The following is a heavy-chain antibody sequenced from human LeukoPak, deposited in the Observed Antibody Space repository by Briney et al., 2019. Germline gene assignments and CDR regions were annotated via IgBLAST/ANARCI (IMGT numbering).Heavy chain of an antibody. Sequence: GGSLRLSCAASGFIFSSYEMNWVRQAPGKGLEWVSYIRSSGSSVYYADSVRGRFTISRDNSKSTLSLQMNSLRAEDTAIYYCATYRQVLLPFESWGQGTLVTVSS. CDR1: GFIFSSYE. J-gene: IGHJ4*02. CDR3: ATYRQVLLPFES. CDR2: IRSSGSSV. D-gene: IGHD2-8*02. V-gene: IGHV3-48*03.